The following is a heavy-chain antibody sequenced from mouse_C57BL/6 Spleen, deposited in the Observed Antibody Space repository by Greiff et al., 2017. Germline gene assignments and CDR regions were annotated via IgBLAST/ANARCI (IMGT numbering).Heavy chain of an antibody. CDR1: GFNINDYY. J-gene: IGHJ2*01. V-gene: IGHV14-2*01. Sequence: VQLQQSGAELVKPGASVKLSCTASGFNINDYYMHWVKQRTEQGLEWIGRIDPEDGETKYAPKFQGKATITADTSSNTAYLQLSSLTSEDAAVYYCARSDGSSQYYFAYWGQGTTLTVSS. D-gene: IGHD1-1*01. CDR3: ARSDGSSQYYFAY. CDR2: IDPEDGET.